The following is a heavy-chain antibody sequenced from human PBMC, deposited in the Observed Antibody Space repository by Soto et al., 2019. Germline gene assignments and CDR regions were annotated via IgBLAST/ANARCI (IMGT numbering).Heavy chain of an antibody. CDR2: VIPMFGTA. CDR3: ARVGPAHYYDSSGYYSPLDY. D-gene: IGHD3-22*01. CDR1: GDTFSSYA. J-gene: IGHJ4*02. V-gene: IGHV1-69*01. Sequence: QVQLVQSGAEVKKPGSSVKVSCKASGDTFSSYAINWVRQAPGQGLEWTGGVIPMFGTANYAQKFKGRVTRTASESTSTVYMELRSLSSEDTAVYYCARVGPAHYYDSSGYYSPLDYWGQGTLVTVSS.